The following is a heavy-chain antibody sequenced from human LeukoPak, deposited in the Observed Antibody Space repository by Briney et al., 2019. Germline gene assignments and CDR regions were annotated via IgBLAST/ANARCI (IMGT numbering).Heavy chain of an antibody. J-gene: IGHJ1*01. CDR1: GFPFSSYG. CDR3: VKEHYFGSGSYPEH. V-gene: IGHV3-30*18. CDR2: ISYDGSDK. D-gene: IGHD3-10*01. Sequence: PGWSLRLSCAASGFPFSSYGMHWVRQAPGKGLEWVAVISYDGSDKYYADSVKGRFTISRDNSKNTLYLQMNSLRADDTAVYYCVKEHYFGSGSYPEHWGQGTLVTVSS.